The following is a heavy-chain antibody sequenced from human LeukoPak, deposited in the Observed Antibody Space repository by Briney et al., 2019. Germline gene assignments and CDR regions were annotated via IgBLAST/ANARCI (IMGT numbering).Heavy chain of an antibody. CDR3: ARRLHPDKGRSSWYLVDSLLDP. J-gene: IGHJ5*02. CDR1: RFTFSSYE. D-gene: IGHD6-13*01. V-gene: IGHV3-48*03. CDR2: ISSSATTI. Sequence: GGSLRLSCAASRFTFSSYEMNWVRQAPGKGLEWVSYISSSATTILYADSVKGRLTISRDNAKNSLYLQMNSLRAEDTAIYYCARRLHPDKGRSSWYLVDSLLDPWGQGTLVTVSS.